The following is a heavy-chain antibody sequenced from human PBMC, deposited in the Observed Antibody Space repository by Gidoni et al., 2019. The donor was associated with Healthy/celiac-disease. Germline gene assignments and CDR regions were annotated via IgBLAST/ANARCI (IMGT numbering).Heavy chain of an antibody. Sequence: QVQLVQSGAEVKKPGASVKVSCKASGYTFTGYYMPWVRQAPGQGLEWMGWINPNSGGTNYAQKFQGRVTMTRDTSISTAYMELSRLRSDDTAVYYCARAGAAAGRLVAGSYYYYGMDVWGQGTTVTVSS. CDR3: ARAGAAAGRLVAGSYYYYGMDV. J-gene: IGHJ6*02. CDR2: INPNSGGT. V-gene: IGHV1-2*02. D-gene: IGHD6-13*01. CDR1: GYTFTGYY.